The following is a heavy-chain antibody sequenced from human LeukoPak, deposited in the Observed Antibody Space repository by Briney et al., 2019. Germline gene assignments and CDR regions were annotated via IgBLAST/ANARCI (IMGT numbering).Heavy chain of an antibody. CDR2: IWYDGSNK. CDR3: VRLWVFDY. D-gene: IGHD7-27*01. Sequence: GGSLRLSCAASGFTFSSNGMCWVRQAPGKELEWVAVIWYDGSNKYYADSVKGRFTISRDNSKNTLYLEMNSLRGEDTAVYYCVRLWVFDYWGQGTLVTASS. CDR1: GFTFSSNG. J-gene: IGHJ4*02. V-gene: IGHV3-33*01.